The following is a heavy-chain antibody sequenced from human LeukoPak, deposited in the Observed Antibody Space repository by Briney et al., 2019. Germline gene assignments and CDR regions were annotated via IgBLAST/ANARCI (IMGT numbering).Heavy chain of an antibody. CDR3: ARDRMSREAVDY. CDR1: GFTFSSYA. Sequence: GGSLRLSCAASGFTFSSYAMHWVRQAPGKGLEWVAVISYDGSNKYYADSVKGRFTISRDNSKNTLYLQMNSLRAEDTAVYYCARDRMSREAVDYWGQGTLVTVSS. CDR2: ISYDGSNK. J-gene: IGHJ4*02. V-gene: IGHV3-30-3*01.